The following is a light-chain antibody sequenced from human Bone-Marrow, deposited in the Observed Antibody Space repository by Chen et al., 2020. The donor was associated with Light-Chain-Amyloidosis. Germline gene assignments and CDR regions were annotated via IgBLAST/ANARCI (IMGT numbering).Light chain of an antibody. CDR1: SSDVGGYNY. Sequence: QSALTQPASVSGSPGQSITISCTGTSSDVGGYNYVSWYQQHPGKAPKLMIYGVSNRPSGVSNRFSGSKSDNTASLTISGLQTEDEADYFCSSYTITNTLVFGSGTRVTVL. V-gene: IGLV2-14*01. CDR2: GVS. CDR3: SSYTITNTLV. J-gene: IGLJ1*01.